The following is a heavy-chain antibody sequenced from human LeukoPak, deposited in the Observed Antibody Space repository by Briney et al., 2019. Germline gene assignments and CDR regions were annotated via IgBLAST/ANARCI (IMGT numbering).Heavy chain of an antibody. Sequence: SETLSLTCTVSGGSISSSSYYWGWIRQPPGKGLEWIGSIYYSGSTYYNPSLKSRVTISVDTSKNQFSLKLSSVTAADTAVYYCARPTLAYYDSFGYYRDFDYWGQGTLVTVSS. CDR3: ARPTLAYYDSFGYYRDFDY. V-gene: IGHV4-39*01. J-gene: IGHJ4*02. D-gene: IGHD3-22*01. CDR2: IYYSGST. CDR1: GGSISSSSYY.